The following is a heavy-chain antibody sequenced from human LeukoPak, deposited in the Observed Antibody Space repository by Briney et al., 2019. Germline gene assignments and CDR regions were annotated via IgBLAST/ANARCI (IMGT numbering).Heavy chain of an antibody. D-gene: IGHD4-17*01. CDR2: ITSSQGRA. Sequence: PGGSLRLSCAASGFTFSRFATTWVRQAPGKGLEWVASITSSQGRAYTTDSVKGRFTISRDNSQSTLYLQMNNLRVEDTAVYYCSKDPNGDYIGAFDSWGQGTLVTVSS. CDR1: GFTFSRFA. CDR3: SKDPNGDYIGAFDS. J-gene: IGHJ5*01. V-gene: IGHV3-23*01.